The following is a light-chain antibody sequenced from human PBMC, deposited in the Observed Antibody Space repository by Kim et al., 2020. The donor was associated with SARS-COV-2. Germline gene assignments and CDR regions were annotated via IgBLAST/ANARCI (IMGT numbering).Light chain of an antibody. CDR3: QQYNNWPPT. V-gene: IGKV3-15*01. Sequence: VSPGERATFSCRASQSLSNDLAWYQQKPGQAPRLLIYGSSTRATAIPARFSGSGSGTEFTLTISSLQSEDFAVYYCQQYNNWPPTFGQGTKVDIK. CDR2: GSS. J-gene: IGKJ1*01. CDR1: QSLSND.